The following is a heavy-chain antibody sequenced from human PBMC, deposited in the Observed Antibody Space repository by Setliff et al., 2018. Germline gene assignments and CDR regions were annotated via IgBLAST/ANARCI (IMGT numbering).Heavy chain of an antibody. CDR2: IKCKNDGLAT. CDR3: TTDPSPTFGGVIGAAFDF. Sequence: PGGSLRLSCAASGFTFSNAWMNWVRQAPGKGLEWVGRIKCKNDGLATDYAAPVKGRFTISRDDSKNTLYLQMNSLKTEDTAVYYCTTDPSPTFGGVIGAAFDFWGQGTMVTVSS. CDR1: GFTFSNAW. V-gene: IGHV3-15*07. J-gene: IGHJ3*01. D-gene: IGHD3-16*01.